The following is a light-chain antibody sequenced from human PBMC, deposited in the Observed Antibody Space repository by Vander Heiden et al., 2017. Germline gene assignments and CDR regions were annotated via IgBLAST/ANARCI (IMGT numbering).Light chain of an antibody. J-gene: IGLJ3*02. Sequence: SSHLTQVPAVSVAWGQTVRITCPGDSLRSYYASWYQQKPGQAPVLVIYGNNNRPSGIPDRFSGSSSEKKVSLTISGAQAEDEADYYCHSRDSSGNPVVFGGGTKLTVL. CDR1: SLRSYY. V-gene: IGLV3-19*01. CDR2: GNN. CDR3: HSRDSSGNPVV.